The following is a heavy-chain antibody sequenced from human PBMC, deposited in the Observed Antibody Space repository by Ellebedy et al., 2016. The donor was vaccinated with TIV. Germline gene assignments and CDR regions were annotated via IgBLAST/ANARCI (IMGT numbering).Heavy chain of an antibody. V-gene: IGHV1-2*02. D-gene: IGHD5-12*01. Sequence: ASVKVSXXASGYTFTGYYLHWVRQAPGQGLEWMGWISSDSGGTDYARKFQGRVTMTRDTSINTAYLELSSLTSDDTAVYYCATSEYSFNDGAYWGQGTLVSVSS. CDR1: GYTFTGYY. CDR2: ISSDSGGT. CDR3: ATSEYSFNDGAY. J-gene: IGHJ4*02.